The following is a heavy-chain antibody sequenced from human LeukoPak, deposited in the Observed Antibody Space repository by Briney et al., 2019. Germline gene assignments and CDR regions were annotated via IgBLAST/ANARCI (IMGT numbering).Heavy chain of an antibody. CDR1: GYTFTGYY. Sequence: ATVKVSCKASGYTFTGYYMDWVRQAPGQGLEWMGWINPNSGGTNYAQKFQGRVTMTRDTSISTAYMELSRLRSDDTAVYYCARVRNGREGDFDYWAQGTLVTVSS. CDR3: ARVRNGREGDFDY. D-gene: IGHD1-14*01. J-gene: IGHJ4*02. V-gene: IGHV1-2*02. CDR2: INPNSGGT.